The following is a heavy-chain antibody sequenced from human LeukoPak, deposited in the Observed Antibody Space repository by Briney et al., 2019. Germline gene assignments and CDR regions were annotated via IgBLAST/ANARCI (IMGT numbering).Heavy chain of an antibody. V-gene: IGHV3-48*02. J-gene: IGHJ4*02. Sequence: GGSLRLSCAAPGFSFSYYSMNWVRQAPGKGLEWVSYITSSSNTIQYADSVKGRFTISRDNAKNSLYLQMNSLRDEDTAVYYCARDVDYGFDYWGQGFLVTVSS. CDR3: ARDVDYGFDY. CDR1: GFSFSYYS. CDR2: ITSSSNTI. D-gene: IGHD4-17*01.